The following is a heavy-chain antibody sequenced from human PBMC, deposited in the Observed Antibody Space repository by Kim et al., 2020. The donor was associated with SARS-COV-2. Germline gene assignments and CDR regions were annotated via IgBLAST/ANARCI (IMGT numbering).Heavy chain of an antibody. CDR3: AKEKRWLQFGYGMDV. CDR1: GFTFSSYG. V-gene: IGHV3-30*18. D-gene: IGHD5-12*01. Sequence: GGSLRLSCAASGFTFSSYGMHWVRQAPGKGLEWVEVISYDGSNKYYADSVKGRFTISRDNSKNTLYLQMNSLRAEDTAVYYCAKEKRWLQFGYGMDVWG. J-gene: IGHJ6*02. CDR2: ISYDGSNK.